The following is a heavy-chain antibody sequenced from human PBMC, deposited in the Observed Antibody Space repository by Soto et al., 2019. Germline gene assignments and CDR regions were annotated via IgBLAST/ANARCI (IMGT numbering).Heavy chain of an antibody. V-gene: IGHV3-13*04. Sequence: TGGSLRLSCAASGFTFSSYDMHWVRQATGKGLEWVSAIGTAGDTYYPGSVKGRFTISRENAKNSLYLQMNSLRAGDTAVYYCARGSTMVRGVILDAFDIWGQGTMVTVSS. CDR1: GFTFSSYD. CDR3: ARGSTMVRGVILDAFDI. J-gene: IGHJ3*02. CDR2: IGTAGDT. D-gene: IGHD3-10*01.